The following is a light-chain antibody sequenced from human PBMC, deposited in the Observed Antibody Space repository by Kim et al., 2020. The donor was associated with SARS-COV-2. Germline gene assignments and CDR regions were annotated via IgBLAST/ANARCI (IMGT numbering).Light chain of an antibody. CDR2: AAS. J-gene: IGKJ2*01. CDR3: QQSYKTPPYT. V-gene: IGKV1-39*01. CDR1: PSVDGY. Sequence: ASVGDRVTITCRTSPSVDGYLNWYQHKPGKAPKLLIYAASNLRSGVPSRFRGSGSGTSYTLTINSLQPEDSATYYCQQSYKTPPYTFGPGTKLEI.